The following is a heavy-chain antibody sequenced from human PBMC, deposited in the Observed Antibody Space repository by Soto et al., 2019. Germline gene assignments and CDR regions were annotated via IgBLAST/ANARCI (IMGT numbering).Heavy chain of an antibody. CDR3: AREHDILTGYSPFDY. J-gene: IGHJ4*02. Sequence: GASVKVSCKASGGTFSSYAISWVRQAPGQGLEWMGGIIPIFGTANYTQKFQGRVTITADESTSTAYMELSSLRSEDTAVYYCAREHDILTGYSPFDYWGQGTLVTVSS. D-gene: IGHD3-9*01. CDR2: IIPIFGTA. V-gene: IGHV1-69*13. CDR1: GGTFSSYA.